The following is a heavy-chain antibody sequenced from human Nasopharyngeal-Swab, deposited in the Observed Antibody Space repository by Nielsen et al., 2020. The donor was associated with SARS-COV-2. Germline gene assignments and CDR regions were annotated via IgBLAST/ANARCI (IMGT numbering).Heavy chain of an antibody. D-gene: IGHD3-3*01. CDR3: ARDGLDFGVVIMGDDWYYGMDV. Sequence: ASVNVSCKASGYNFTAYNMHWVRQAPGQGPDWMGWISAYNGNTNYAQKLQGRVTMTTDTSTSTAYMELRSLRSDDTAVYYCARDGLDFGVVIMGDDWYYGMDVWGQGTTVTVSS. V-gene: IGHV1-18*04. CDR1: GYNFTAYN. CDR2: ISAYNGNT. J-gene: IGHJ6*02.